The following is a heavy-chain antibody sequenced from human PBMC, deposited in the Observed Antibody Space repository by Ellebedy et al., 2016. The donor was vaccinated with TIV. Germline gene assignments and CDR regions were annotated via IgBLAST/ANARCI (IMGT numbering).Heavy chain of an antibody. Sequence: GGSLRLXXAASGFTVSSNYMSWVRQAPGKGLEWVSVIYSGGSTYYADSVKGRFTISRDNSKNTLYLQMNSLRAEDTAVYYCARERRPNDAFDIWGQGTMVTVSS. CDR3: ARERRPNDAFDI. CDR1: GFTVSSNY. J-gene: IGHJ3*02. CDR2: IYSGGST. V-gene: IGHV3-66*01.